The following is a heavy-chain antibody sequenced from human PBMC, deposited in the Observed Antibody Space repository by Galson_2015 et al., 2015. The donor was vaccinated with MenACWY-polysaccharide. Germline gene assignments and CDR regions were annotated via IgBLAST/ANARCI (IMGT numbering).Heavy chain of an antibody. CDR3: ARRYRYATSDYYPAFDM. CDR1: GGSIRSNHW. V-gene: IGHV4-4*02. CDR2: IYHTGTT. J-gene: IGHJ3*02. Sequence: CAVSGGSIRSNHWWSWVRQPPGKGLEWIGEIYHTGTTNYNPSLESRLTISVNKSQSQFSLKLSSVTAADTAVYYCARRYRYATSDYYPAFDMWGQGTMVTVSS. D-gene: IGHD2-2*01.